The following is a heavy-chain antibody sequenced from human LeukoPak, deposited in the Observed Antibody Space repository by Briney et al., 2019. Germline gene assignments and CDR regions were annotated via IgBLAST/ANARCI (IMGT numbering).Heavy chain of an antibody. CDR3: ARDLRRGSSSWYVSGGDY. J-gene: IGHJ4*02. V-gene: IGHV1-18*04. CDR2: ITAYNDNT. D-gene: IGHD6-13*01. Sequence: ASVKVSCKASGYTFTGYYMHWVRQAPGQGLEWMGWITAYNDNTYYAQKLQGRVTMTTDTSTSTAYMELRSLRSDDTAVYYCARDLRRGSSSWYVSGGDYWGQGTLVTVSS. CDR1: GYTFTGYY.